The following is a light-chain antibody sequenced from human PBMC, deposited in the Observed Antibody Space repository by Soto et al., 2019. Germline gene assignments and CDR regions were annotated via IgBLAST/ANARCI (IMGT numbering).Light chain of an antibody. CDR1: SSNIANNY. V-gene: IGLV1-51*01. CDR3: GTWDNSLSGFYV. Sequence: QSVFTQPPSVSAAPGQKVTISCSGSSSNIANNYVYWYQQLPGTAPKLLIYDNNKRPSGIPDRFSGSKSGTSATLGITGLQTGDEADYYCGTWDNSLSGFYVFGTGTKLTVL. J-gene: IGLJ1*01. CDR2: DNN.